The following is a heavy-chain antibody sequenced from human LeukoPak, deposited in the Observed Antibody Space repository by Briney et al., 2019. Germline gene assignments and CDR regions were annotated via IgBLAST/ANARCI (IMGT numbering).Heavy chain of an antibody. CDR1: GFSLSGYW. D-gene: IGHD2-15*01. J-gene: IGHJ5*02. V-gene: IGHV3-74*01. CDR2: NNGDGSTT. CDR3: ARDPRNVGLAP. Sequence: GGSLRLSCVASGFSLSGYWMYWVRQATGKGLMYISRNNGDGSTTNYADVVKGRFTMSRDNVKNTLYLQMNSLRVEDTAVYYCARDPRNVGLAPWGQGTLVTVSS.